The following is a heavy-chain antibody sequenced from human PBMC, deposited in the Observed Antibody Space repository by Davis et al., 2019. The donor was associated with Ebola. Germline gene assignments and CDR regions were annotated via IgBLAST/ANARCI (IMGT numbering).Heavy chain of an antibody. J-gene: IGHJ2*01. CDR3: ATGLLVPAARGYSWYFDL. D-gene: IGHD2-2*01. V-gene: IGHV3-30*03. CDR1: GFTFSSYG. CDR2: ISYDETNK. Sequence: GESLKISCAASGFTFSSYGMHWVRQAPGKGPEWVAVISYDETNKDYADSVKGRFTISRDNSKNTLYLQMSSLRSEDTAVYYCATGLLVPAARGYSWYFDLWGRGTLVTVSS.